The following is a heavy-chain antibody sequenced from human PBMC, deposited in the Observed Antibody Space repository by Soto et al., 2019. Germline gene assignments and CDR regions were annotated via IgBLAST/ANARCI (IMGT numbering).Heavy chain of an antibody. CDR3: VRYSWNDKNFDY. D-gene: IGHD1-20*01. CDR2: ISGSGGST. J-gene: IGHJ4*02. V-gene: IGHV3-23*01. CDR1: GFTFSSYA. Sequence: EVQLLDSGGGLVQPGGSLRLSCAASGFTFSSYAMSWVRQAPGKGLEWVSAISGSGGSTYYADSVKGRFAISRDNSKNTVYLQMNSPRAEDTAVCYCVRYSWNDKNFDYWGQGTLVTVSS.